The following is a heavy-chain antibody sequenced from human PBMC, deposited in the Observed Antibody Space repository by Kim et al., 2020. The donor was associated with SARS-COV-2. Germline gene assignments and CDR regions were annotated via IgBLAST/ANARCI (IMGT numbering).Heavy chain of an antibody. CDR1: GFTFSSYG. V-gene: IGHV3-33*01. CDR3: ARAHQSITMVRGVIIKAGMDV. J-gene: IGHJ6*02. CDR2: IWYDGSNK. D-gene: IGHD3-10*01. Sequence: GGSLRLSCAASGFTFSSYGMHWVRQAPGKGLEWVAVIWYDGSNKYYADSVKGRFTISRDNSKNTLYLQMNSLRAEDTAVYYCARAHQSITMVRGVIIKAGMDVWGQGTTVTVSS.